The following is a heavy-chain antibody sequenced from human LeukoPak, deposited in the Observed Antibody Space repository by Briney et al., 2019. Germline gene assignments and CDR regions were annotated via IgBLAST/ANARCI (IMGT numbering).Heavy chain of an antibody. CDR2: ISYDASNK. V-gene: IGHV3-30-3*01. CDR1: GFTFSNYA. J-gene: IGHJ3*02. Sequence: GRSLRLSCAASGFTFSNYAMHWVRQAPGKGLEWVAVISYDASNKYYADSVKGRFTISRDNSKNTLYLQMNSLRTEDTAVYYCARPETQYSSGLDGFDIWGQGTMVTVSS. CDR3: ARPETQYSSGLDGFDI. D-gene: IGHD6-19*01.